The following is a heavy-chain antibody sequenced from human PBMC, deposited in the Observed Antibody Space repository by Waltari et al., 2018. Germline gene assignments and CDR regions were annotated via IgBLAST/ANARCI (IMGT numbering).Heavy chain of an antibody. J-gene: IGHJ6*02. CDR1: GFTFDDYA. CDR2: ISWNSGSI. V-gene: IGHV3-9*01. Sequence: EVQLVESGGGLVQPGRSLRLSCAASGFTFDDYAMHWFRQARGKGLEWVSGISWNSGSIGYADSVKGRFTISRDNAKNSLYLQMNSLRAEDTALYYCAKDSLVYSSRSGMDVWGQGTTVTVSS. D-gene: IGHD6-13*01. CDR3: AKDSLVYSSRSGMDV.